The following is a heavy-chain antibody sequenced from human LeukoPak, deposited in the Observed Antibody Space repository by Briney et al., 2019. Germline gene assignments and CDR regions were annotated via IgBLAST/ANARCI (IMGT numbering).Heavy chain of an antibody. D-gene: IGHD6-6*01. CDR3: ARKVAARPVHLTPLYNWFDP. Sequence: GASVKVSCKASGYTLISYGMNWVRQAPGQGLAWMGGINTNTGNPTYAQGFTGRFIFYLDTSVSTAYLQISSLKAEDTAVYYCARKVAARPVHLTPLYNWFDPWGQGTLVTVSS. J-gene: IGHJ5*02. CDR2: INTNTGNP. V-gene: IGHV7-4-1*02. CDR1: GYTLISYG.